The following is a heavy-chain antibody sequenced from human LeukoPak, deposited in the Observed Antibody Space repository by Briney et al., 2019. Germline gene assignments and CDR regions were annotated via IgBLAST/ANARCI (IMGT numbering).Heavy chain of an antibody. V-gene: IGHV4-30-2*01. CDR2: IYHSGST. CDR3: ARKKDYGDYFDY. D-gene: IGHD4-17*01. J-gene: IGHJ4*02. Sequence: KPSETLSLTCAVYGGSFSGYSWSWIRQPPGKGLEWIGYIYHSGSTYYNPSLKSRVTISVDRSKNQFSLKLSSVTAADTAVYYCARKKDYGDYFDYWGQGTLVTVSS. CDR1: GGSFSGYS.